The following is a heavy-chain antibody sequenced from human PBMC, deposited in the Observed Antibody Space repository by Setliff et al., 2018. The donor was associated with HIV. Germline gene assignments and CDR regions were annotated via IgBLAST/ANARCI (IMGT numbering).Heavy chain of an antibody. Sequence: SETLSLTCTVSGGSIISSTYHWGWIRQPPGKGLEWIGSMYYSGSTYYNPSLKSRVTIFVDTSKNHFSLKLSSVTAADTAVYYCARGLGGYCSSVSCYEADHWGQGTLVTVSS. J-gene: IGHJ5*02. D-gene: IGHD2-2*01. CDR1: GGSIISSTYH. CDR3: ARGLGGYCSSVSCYEADH. V-gene: IGHV4-39*02. CDR2: MYYSGST.